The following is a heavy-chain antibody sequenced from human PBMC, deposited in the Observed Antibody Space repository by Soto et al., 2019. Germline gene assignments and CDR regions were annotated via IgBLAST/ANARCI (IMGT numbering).Heavy chain of an antibody. CDR1: GYIFTSFW. D-gene: IGHD3-3*01. CDR3: ARHRIRFLSPYYGMDV. Sequence: PGESLKISCEGSGYIFTSFWISWVRQVPGKGLEWMGRIDPSDSQTNYSPSFQGHVTISADKSITTAYLQWRSLKASDTAMYYCARHRIRFLSPYYGMDVWGQGTTVTVSS. CDR2: IDPSDSQT. V-gene: IGHV5-10-1*01. J-gene: IGHJ6*02.